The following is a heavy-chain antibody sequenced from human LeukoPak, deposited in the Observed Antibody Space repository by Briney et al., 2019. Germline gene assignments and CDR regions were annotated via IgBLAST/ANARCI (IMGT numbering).Heavy chain of an antibody. J-gene: IGHJ4*02. D-gene: IGHD3-22*01. CDR2: IYSGGST. V-gene: IGHV3-53*01. CDR3: ARASYCDSRWY. Sequence: GGSLRLSCAASGFTVSSNHMSWVRQAPGKGLEWVSLIYSGGSTYYADSVKGRFSISRDNSKSTLHLQMNSLRAEDTAVYYCARASYCDSRWYWGRGTLVTVSS. CDR1: GFTVSSNH.